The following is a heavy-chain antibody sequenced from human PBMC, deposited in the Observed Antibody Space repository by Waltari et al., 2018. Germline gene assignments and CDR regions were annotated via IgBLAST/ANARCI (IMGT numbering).Heavy chain of an antibody. Sequence: QVQLVESGGGVVQPGRSLRLSCAASGFTFSSYGMHWVRQAPGKGLEWVAVRWYDGSNKYYADSVKGRFTISRDNSKNTLYLQMNSLRAEDTAMYYCAKEGWELLNYMDVWGKGTTVTVSS. CDR3: AKEGWELLNYMDV. D-gene: IGHD1-26*01. J-gene: IGHJ6*03. CDR1: GFTFSSYG. CDR2: RWYDGSNK. V-gene: IGHV3-30*18.